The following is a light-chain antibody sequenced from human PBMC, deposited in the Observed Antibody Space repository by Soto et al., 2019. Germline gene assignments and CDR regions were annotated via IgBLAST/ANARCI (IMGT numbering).Light chain of an antibody. Sequence: DIQMTQSPSSLSASVGDRVTITCRASQRINIHLNWYQQKLGRAPDLLIYAASSLQEGVPSRFSGNGSGTDFTLTISSVQPEDFATYYCQQSYITPLAFGQGTKVDIK. CDR2: AAS. CDR3: QQSYITPLA. CDR1: QRINIH. J-gene: IGKJ1*01. V-gene: IGKV1-39*01.